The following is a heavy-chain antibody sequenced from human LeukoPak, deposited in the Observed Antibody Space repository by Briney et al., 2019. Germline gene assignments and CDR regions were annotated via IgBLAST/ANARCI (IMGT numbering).Heavy chain of an antibody. Sequence: ASVKVSCKVSGYTLTELSMHWVRQAPGQGLEWMGWISAYNGNTNYAQKLQGRVTMTTDTSTSTAYMELRSLRSDDTAVYYCARDGLVRYYDSSGYYFYYYGMDVWGQGTTVTVSS. D-gene: IGHD3-22*01. J-gene: IGHJ6*02. CDR3: ARDGLVRYYDSSGYYFYYYGMDV. CDR1: GYTLTELS. CDR2: ISAYNGNT. V-gene: IGHV1-18*01.